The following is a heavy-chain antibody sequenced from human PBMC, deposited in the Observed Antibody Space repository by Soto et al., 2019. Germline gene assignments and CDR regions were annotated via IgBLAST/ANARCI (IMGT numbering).Heavy chain of an antibody. CDR1: GYSFTSYW. Sequence: EVQLVQSGAEVKKPGESLQISCKTSGYSFTSYWIGWVRQMPGKGMEWMGNIYPYDSDTRYSPSFQGQVTISADTSITTAYLQWRGLRASDTAMYFCARHLVGSTRGNFDYWGQGTLVTVSS. CDR2: IYPYDSDT. V-gene: IGHV5-51*01. CDR3: ARHLVGSTRGNFDY. J-gene: IGHJ4*01. D-gene: IGHD2-2*01.